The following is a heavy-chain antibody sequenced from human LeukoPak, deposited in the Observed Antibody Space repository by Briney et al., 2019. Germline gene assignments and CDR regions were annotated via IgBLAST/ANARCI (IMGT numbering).Heavy chain of an antibody. CDR1: GYTFTGYY. V-gene: IGHV1-46*01. Sequence: ASVKVSCKASGYTFTGYYMHWVRQAPGQGLEWMGIINPSGGSTSYAQKFQGRVTMTRDTSTSTVYMELSSLRSEDTAVYYCARVGGYCSGGSCSANTFDYWGQGTLVTVSS. D-gene: IGHD2-15*01. CDR2: INPSGGST. J-gene: IGHJ4*02. CDR3: ARVGGYCSGGSCSANTFDY.